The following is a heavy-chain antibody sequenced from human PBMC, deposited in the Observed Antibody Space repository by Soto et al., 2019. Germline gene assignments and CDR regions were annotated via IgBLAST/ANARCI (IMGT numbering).Heavy chain of an antibody. D-gene: IGHD2-2*01. V-gene: IGHV4-59*08. CDR3: AGRDCSGTNCYYLDYYYMDV. CDR2: IYYSGST. J-gene: IGHJ6*03. Sequence: QVQLQESGPGLVRPSETLSLTCTVSGGSFSSYYWTWIRQSPGKGLEWFGYIYYSGSTDYNPSLRGRLAISIDRSKNQFSLRLNSMTAADTAVYYCAGRDCSGTNCYYLDYYYMDVWGKGTTVTVSS. CDR1: GGSFSSYY.